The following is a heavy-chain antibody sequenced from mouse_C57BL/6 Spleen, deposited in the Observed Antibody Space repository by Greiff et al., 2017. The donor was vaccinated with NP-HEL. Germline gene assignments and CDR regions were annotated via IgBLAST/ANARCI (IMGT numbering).Heavy chain of an antibody. J-gene: IGHJ2*01. Sequence: EVQLQQSGPELVKPGASVKISCKASGYTFTDYYMNWVKQSHGKSLEWIGDINPNNGGTSYNQKFKGKATLTVDKSSSTAYMELRSLTSEDSAVYYCATAYYSNYADYWGQGTTLTVSS. CDR2: INPNNGGT. V-gene: IGHV1-26*01. CDR3: ATAYYSNYADY. CDR1: GYTFTDYY. D-gene: IGHD2-5*01.